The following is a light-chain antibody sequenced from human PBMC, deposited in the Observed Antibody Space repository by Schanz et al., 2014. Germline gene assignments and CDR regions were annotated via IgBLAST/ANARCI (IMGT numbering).Light chain of an antibody. J-gene: IGLJ1*01. CDR3: SSYAGSHNYV. CDR1: SSDVGGYNY. Sequence: QSVLTQPPSASGSPGQSVAISCTGTSSDVGGYNYVSWYQHHPGKAPKLMIYDVSKRPSGVPDRFSGSKSGNTAFLTVSGVQAEDEADFYCSSYAGSHNYVFGTGTKLTVL. CDR2: DVS. V-gene: IGLV2-8*01.